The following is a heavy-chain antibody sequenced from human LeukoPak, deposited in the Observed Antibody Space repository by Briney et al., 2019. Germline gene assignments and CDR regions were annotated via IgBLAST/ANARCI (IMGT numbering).Heavy chain of an antibody. CDR1: GGSFSGYY. CDR2: INHSGST. V-gene: IGHV4-34*01. CDR3: AREAIPLVATII. J-gene: IGHJ4*02. D-gene: IGHD5-12*01. Sequence: KSSETLSLTCAVYGGSFSGYYWSWIRQPPGKGLEWIGEINHSGSTNYNPSLKSRVTISVDTSKNQFSLKLSSVTAADTAVYYCAREAIPLVATIIWGQGTLVTVSS.